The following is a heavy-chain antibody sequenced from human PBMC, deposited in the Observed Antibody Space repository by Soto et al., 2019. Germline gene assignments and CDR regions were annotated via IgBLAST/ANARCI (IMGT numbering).Heavy chain of an antibody. CDR1: GFTFTSSA. D-gene: IGHD5-12*01. CDR3: AASVATILPGDY. V-gene: IGHV1-58*02. J-gene: IGHJ4*02. Sequence: GASVKVSCKASGFTFTSSAMQWVRQARGQRLEWIGWIVVGSGNTNYAQKFQERVTITRDVSTSTAYMELSSLRSEDTAVYYCAASVATILPGDYWGQGTLVTVSS. CDR2: IVVGSGNT.